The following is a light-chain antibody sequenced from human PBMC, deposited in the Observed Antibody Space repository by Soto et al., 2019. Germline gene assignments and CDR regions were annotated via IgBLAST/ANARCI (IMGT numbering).Light chain of an antibody. CDR1: QGIGNY. J-gene: IGKJ4*01. CDR2: GAS. CDR3: QKYNSAPLT. V-gene: IGKV1-27*01. Sequence: DIQMTQSPSSLSASVGDRVTITCRASQGIGNYLAWYQQKPGKVPKVLIYGASTLQVGVPSRFSGSGSGTDFTLTISSLQPEDVATYYCQKYNSAPLTFGGGTKVEIK.